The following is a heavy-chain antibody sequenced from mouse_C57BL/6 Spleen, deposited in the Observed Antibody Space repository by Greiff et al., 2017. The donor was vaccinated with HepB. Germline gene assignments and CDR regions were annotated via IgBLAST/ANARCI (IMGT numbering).Heavy chain of an antibody. D-gene: IGHD2-1*01. CDR3: AREVYGNGYFDV. V-gene: IGHV3-6*01. CDR1: GYSITSGYY. CDR2: ISYDGSN. J-gene: IGHJ1*03. Sequence: EVKLQESGPGLVKPSQSLSLTCSVTGYSITSGYYWNWIRQFPGNKLEWMGYISYDGSNNYNPSLKNRISITRDTSKNQFFLKLNSVTTEDTATYYCAREVYGNGYFDVWGTGTTVTVSS.